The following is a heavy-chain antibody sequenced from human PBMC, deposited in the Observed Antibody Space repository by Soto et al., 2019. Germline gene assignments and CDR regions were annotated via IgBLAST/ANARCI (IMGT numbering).Heavy chain of an antibody. J-gene: IGHJ6*02. Sequence: PGGSLRLSCAASGFTVSSNYMSWFRQAPGKGLEWVSVIYSGGSTYYADSVKGRFTISRDNSKNTLYLQMTSLRAEDTAVYYCARDFRGAAAGTHYYGIDVWGQGTTVTVSS. V-gene: IGHV3-66*01. CDR2: IYSGGST. D-gene: IGHD6-13*01. CDR1: GFTVSSNY. CDR3: ARDFRGAAAGTHYYGIDV.